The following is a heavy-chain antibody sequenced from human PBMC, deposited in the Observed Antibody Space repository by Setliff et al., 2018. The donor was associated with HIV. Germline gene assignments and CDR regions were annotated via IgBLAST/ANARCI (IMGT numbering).Heavy chain of an antibody. CDR1: GGTVTTYS. V-gene: IGHV1-69*13. CDR3: ARGRVAAVWAA. D-gene: IGHD6-13*01. Sequence: SVKVSCKASGGTVTTYSINWVRRAPGQGLEWMGGIIPLFGTTTYAQKFQGSVTITADQSTSTAYMELSSLRSEDTAMYYCARGRVAAVWAAWGQGTLVTVSS. CDR2: IIPLFGTT. J-gene: IGHJ5*02.